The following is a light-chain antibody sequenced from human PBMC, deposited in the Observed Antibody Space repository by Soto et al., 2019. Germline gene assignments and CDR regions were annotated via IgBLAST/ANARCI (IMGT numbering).Light chain of an antibody. CDR2: DAS. J-gene: IGKJ4*01. Sequence: EIVLTQSPATLSLSPGERATLSCRASRSVTTFLAWYQQQPGPAPRLLIYDASQSATGVPTRFSGSGSGTDFSLTSSSLEPEDFAVYHCQQRTNWPLTFGGGTKVERK. CDR3: QQRTNWPLT. V-gene: IGKV3-11*01. CDR1: RSVTTF.